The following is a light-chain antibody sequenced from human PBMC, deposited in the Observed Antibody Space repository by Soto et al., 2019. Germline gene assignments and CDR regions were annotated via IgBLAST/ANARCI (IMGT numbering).Light chain of an antibody. CDR1: QIVSSRY. J-gene: IGKJ2*01. Sequence: EIVLTQSPGTLSLSPGERATLSCRASQIVSSRYLAWYQQKPGQAPSVLIYEASSRATGIPDRFSGSGSGTDFTLTISRLEPEDFAVYYCQQYGSSPPYTFGQGTKVDIK. CDR2: EAS. CDR3: QQYGSSPPYT. V-gene: IGKV3-20*01.